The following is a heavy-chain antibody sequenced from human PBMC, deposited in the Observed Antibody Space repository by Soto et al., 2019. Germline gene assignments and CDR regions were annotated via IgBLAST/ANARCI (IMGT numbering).Heavy chain of an antibody. CDR3: ARDHGSRTKGDY. D-gene: IGHD2-8*01. CDR1: GGTFSSYT. Sequence: QVQLVQSGAEVKKPGSSVKVSCKASGGTFSSYTISWVRQAPGQGLEWMGRIIPILGIANYAQKFQGRVTITADKSTSTAYMELSILRSEDTAVDYCARDHGSRTKGDYWGQLTLFTVSS. CDR2: IIPILGIA. V-gene: IGHV1-69*08. J-gene: IGHJ4*02.